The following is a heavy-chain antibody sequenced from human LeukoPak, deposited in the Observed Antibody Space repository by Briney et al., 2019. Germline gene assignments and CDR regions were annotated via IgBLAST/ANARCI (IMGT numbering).Heavy chain of an antibody. V-gene: IGHV3-23*01. CDR3: AKDLGSSFTADY. CDR1: GFTFSSYA. D-gene: IGHD6-13*01. Sequence: PGGSLRLSCAASGFTFSSYAMSWVRQAPGEGLEWVSAISGSGGSTYYADSVKGRFTISRDNSKNTLYLQMNSLRAEDTAVYYCAKDLGSSFTADYWGQGTLVTVSS. J-gene: IGHJ4*02. CDR2: ISGSGGST.